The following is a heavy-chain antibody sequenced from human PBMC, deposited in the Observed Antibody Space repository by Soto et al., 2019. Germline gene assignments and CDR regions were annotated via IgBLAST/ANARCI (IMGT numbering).Heavy chain of an antibody. CDR2: MNPNSGNT. V-gene: IGHV1-8*01. J-gene: IGHJ4*02. D-gene: IGHD4-17*01. Sequence: QVQLVQSGAEVKKPGASVKVSCKASGYTFTSYDINWVRQATGQGLEWMGWMNPNSGNTGYAQKFQGRVTMTRNTSISTAYMELGSLRSEDTAVYYCARGTTVTDGYYFDYWGQGTLVTVSS. CDR1: GYTFTSYD. CDR3: ARGTTVTDGYYFDY.